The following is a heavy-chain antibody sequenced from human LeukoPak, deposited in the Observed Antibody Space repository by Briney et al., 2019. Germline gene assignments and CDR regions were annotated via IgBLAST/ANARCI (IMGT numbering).Heavy chain of an antibody. J-gene: IGHJ4*02. Sequence: GSLRLSCAASGFTFSSYDMHWVRQATGKGLEWVSVIGTAGDTYYPGSVKGRFTISRENAKNSLYLQMNSLRAEDTALYYCARDRWGYSYGGDWGQGTLVTVSS. CDR2: IGTAGDT. CDR3: ARDRWGYSYGGD. D-gene: IGHD5-18*01. V-gene: IGHV3-13*01. CDR1: GFTFSSYD.